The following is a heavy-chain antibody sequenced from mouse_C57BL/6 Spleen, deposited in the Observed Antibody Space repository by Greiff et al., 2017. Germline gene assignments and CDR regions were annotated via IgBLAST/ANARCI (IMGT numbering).Heavy chain of an antibody. J-gene: IGHJ4*01. D-gene: IGHD1-1*01. Sequence: QVQLKESGPELVKPGASVKISCKASGYAFSSSWMNWVKQRPGKGLEWIGRIYPGDGDTNYNGKFKGKATLTADKSSSTAYMQLSSLTSEDSAVYFCASYSLRGYAMDYWGQGTSVTVAS. CDR1: GYAFSSSW. V-gene: IGHV1-82*01. CDR3: ASYSLRGYAMDY. CDR2: IYPGDGDT.